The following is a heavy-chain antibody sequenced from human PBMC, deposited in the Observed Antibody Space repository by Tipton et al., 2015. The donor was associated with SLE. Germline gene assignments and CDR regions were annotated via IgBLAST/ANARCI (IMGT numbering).Heavy chain of an antibody. D-gene: IGHD2-15*01. J-gene: IGHJ3*02. Sequence: SLRLSCAASGFTFSDYYMTWIRQAPGKGLEWVSYISTVVNTIYYADSVKGRFTISRDNAKNSLYLQMNSLRAEDTAVYYCARVGKYCSGGSCYSGFGAFDIWGPGTKVTVSS. CDR1: GFTFSDYY. CDR3: ARVGKYCSGGSCYSGFGAFDI. V-gene: IGHV3-11*04. CDR2: ISTVVNTI.